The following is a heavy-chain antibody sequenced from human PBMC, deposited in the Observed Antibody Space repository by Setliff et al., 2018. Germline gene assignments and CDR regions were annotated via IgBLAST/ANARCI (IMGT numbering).Heavy chain of an antibody. V-gene: IGHV3-30*02. Sequence: GESLKISCAASGFTFNSYNMDWVRQAPGKGLEWVAVIRFDGSNKNYADSVKGRFTISRDNSENTLYLQMNSLRAEDSAMYYCAKSITMIVGGAFDVWGQGTMVTVSS. CDR2: IRFDGSNK. D-gene: IGHD3-22*01. CDR3: AKSITMIVGGAFDV. CDR1: GFTFNSYN. J-gene: IGHJ3*01.